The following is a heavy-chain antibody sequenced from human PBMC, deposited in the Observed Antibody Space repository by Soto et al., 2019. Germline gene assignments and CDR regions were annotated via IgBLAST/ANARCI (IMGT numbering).Heavy chain of an antibody. V-gene: IGHV3-33*08. Sequence: GGSLRLSCAASGFRFSDYSMNWVRPAPGRGLEWVAVIWCNGSNKYYADSVEGRFAISRDNSKNTLYLQMNSLRAEDTAVYYCARERIAAAGLNYYFDYWGQGTLVTVSS. CDR1: GFRFSDYS. J-gene: IGHJ4*02. CDR2: IWCNGSNK. D-gene: IGHD6-13*01. CDR3: ARERIAAAGLNYYFDY.